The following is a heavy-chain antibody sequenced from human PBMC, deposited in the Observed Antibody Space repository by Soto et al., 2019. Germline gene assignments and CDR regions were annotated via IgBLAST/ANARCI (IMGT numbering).Heavy chain of an antibody. CDR1: GYKFTSYW. V-gene: IGHV5-51*01. CDR2: IFPSDSDT. D-gene: IGHD3-22*01. J-gene: IGHJ5*02. CDR3: ARKDKSGYFNWFGP. Sequence: GESLKISCRTSGYKFTSYWIAWVRQMPGKGLEWMGIIFPSDSDTRYSPSFQGQVTISADRCTSTVFLQWASLKASDTAVYFCARKDKSGYFNWFGPWGQGTLVTVSS.